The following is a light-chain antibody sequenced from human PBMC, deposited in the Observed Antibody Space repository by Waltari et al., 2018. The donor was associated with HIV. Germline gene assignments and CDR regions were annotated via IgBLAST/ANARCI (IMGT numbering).Light chain of an antibody. Sequence: QSVLTQPPSASGTPGQRIIISCSGSTSNIGTNNVNWYQQLPGTTPRLLMHSNIQRTSGVPDRFSGSRSSTPASLAISGLQSEDEADYYCSAWDASLGAWMFGGGTKLTVL. CDR3: SAWDASLGAWM. CDR1: TSNIGTNN. V-gene: IGLV1-44*01. CDR2: SNI. J-gene: IGLJ3*02.